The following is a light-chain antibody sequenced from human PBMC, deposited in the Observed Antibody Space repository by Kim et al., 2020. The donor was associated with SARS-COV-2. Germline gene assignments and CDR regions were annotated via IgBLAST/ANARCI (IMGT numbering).Light chain of an antibody. J-gene: IGKJ4*01. CDR1: QGISSY. V-gene: IGKV1-9*01. CDR2: AAS. CDR3: QQYNSYSAT. Sequence: ASVGNRVTITCRVSQGISSYLAWYQQKPGKSPKLLVYAASTLQSGVPSRFSGSGSGTEFTLTISSLQPDDFASYYCQQYNSYSATFGGGTKVDIK.